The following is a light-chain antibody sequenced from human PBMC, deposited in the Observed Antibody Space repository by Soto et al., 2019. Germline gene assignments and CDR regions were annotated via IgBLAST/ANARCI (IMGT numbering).Light chain of an antibody. Sequence: EIVMTQSPATLSVSPGERATISCRASQSVSGNLAWYQQKPGQAPRLLIYGASTRATGIPARFSGSGSGTEFTLTISSLQSEDFAVYYCQQYNNWPGTFGQGTKVEIK. V-gene: IGKV3-15*01. CDR3: QQYNNWPGT. CDR2: GAS. J-gene: IGKJ1*01. CDR1: QSVSGN.